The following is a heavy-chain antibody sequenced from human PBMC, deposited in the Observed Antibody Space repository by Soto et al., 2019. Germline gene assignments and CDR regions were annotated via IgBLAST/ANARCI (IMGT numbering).Heavy chain of an antibody. Sequence: QVQLVQSGAEVLTPWASVKVSCTASGYTFTSYYMSWVRQHPGQGLEWMGIIKPSGGSTSYAQKFQGRVTRTRDTSTSTVYMGLSSLRSEDTAVYDCARGSGGYKVPVIDYCGQGALVTVSS. CDR1: GYTFTSYY. J-gene: IGHJ4*02. CDR3: ARGSGGYKVPVIDY. D-gene: IGHD2-8*02. V-gene: IGHV1-46*01. CDR2: IKPSGGST.